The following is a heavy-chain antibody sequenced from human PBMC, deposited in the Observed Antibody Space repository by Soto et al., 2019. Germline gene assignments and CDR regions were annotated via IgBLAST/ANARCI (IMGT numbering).Heavy chain of an antibody. CDR2: IYHSGST. CDR1: GGSIRRDNYY. Sequence: SETLSLTCTVSGGSIRRDNYYWGWIRQPPGKGLEWIGSIYHSGSTFYNPSFKSRVTISVDTSKNQFSLKLRSVTAADTTVYYCERLTKKTSLRYFDGFDIWGQGTMVTVSS. D-gene: IGHD3-9*01. V-gene: IGHV4-39*01. J-gene: IGHJ3*02. CDR3: ERLTKKTSLRYFDGFDI.